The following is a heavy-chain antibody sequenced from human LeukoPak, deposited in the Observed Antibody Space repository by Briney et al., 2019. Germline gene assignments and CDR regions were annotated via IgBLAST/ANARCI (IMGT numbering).Heavy chain of an antibody. CDR3: ARGRGYGDYIGHFDY. Sequence: PGGSLRLSCAASGFTFSSYAMSWVRQAPGKGLEWVSAISGSGGSTYYADSVKGRFTISRDNAKNSLYLQMNSLRAEDTALYYCARGRGYGDYIGHFDYWGQGTLVTVSS. CDR1: GFTFSSYA. J-gene: IGHJ4*02. CDR2: ISGSGGST. D-gene: IGHD4-17*01. V-gene: IGHV3-23*01.